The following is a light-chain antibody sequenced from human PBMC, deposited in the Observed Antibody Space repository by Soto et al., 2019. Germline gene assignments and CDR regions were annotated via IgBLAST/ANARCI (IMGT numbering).Light chain of an antibody. CDR1: SSDVGNYNY. J-gene: IGLJ2*01. CDR2: EVT. V-gene: IGLV2-8*01. CDR3: ISYAGSDNLV. Sequence: QSALTQPPSASGSPGQSATISCTGTSSDVGNYNYVSWYQQHPGKAPKLLIYEVTKRPSGVPDRFSGSKSDNTASLTVSGLQAEDEADYYCISYAGSDNLVVGGGTKLTVL.